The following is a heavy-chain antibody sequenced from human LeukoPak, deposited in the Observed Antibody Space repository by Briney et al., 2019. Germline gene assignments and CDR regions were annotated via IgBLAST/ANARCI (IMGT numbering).Heavy chain of an antibody. CDR2: ISGSGGST. Sequence: ETLFLTCTVSGASVSSGDYHWSWVRQAPGKGLEWVSAISGSGGSTYYADSVKGRFTISRDNSKNTLYLQMNSLRAEDTAVYYCAKLKLYFDAYYFDYWGQGTLVTVSS. V-gene: IGHV3-23*01. D-gene: IGHD3-9*01. CDR3: AKLKLYFDAYYFDY. J-gene: IGHJ4*02. CDR1: GASVSSGDYH.